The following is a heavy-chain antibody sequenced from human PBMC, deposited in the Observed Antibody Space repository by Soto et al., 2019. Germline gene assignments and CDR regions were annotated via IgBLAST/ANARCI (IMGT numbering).Heavy chain of an antibody. D-gene: IGHD3-10*01. CDR1: GYTFTSYY. V-gene: IGHV1-46*01. Sequence: QVQLVQSGAEVKKPGASVKVSCKASGYTFTSYYMHWVRQAPGQGLEWMGIINPSGGSTSYAQKFQGRVTMTRDTSPSTVYMELSSLRSEDTAVYYCARDFGMVRGVIIHPLDYWGQGTLVTVSS. CDR2: INPSGGST. J-gene: IGHJ4*02. CDR3: ARDFGMVRGVIIHPLDY.